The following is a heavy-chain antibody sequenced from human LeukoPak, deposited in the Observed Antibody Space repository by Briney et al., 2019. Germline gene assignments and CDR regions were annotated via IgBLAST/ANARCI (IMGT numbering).Heavy chain of an antibody. CDR1: GFRFSNYW. V-gene: IGHV3-7*01. D-gene: IGHD3-16*01. CDR3: VRFGPDHDMGL. CDR2: IKTDGSET. Sequence: GGSLRLSCAAAGFRFSNYWMTWVRQAPEKGLEWLARIKTDGSETYYVDSVKGRFTISRDNAKSSLYLQMDSLRVEDTAVYHCVRFGPDHDMGLWGQGTTVTVS. J-gene: IGHJ6*02.